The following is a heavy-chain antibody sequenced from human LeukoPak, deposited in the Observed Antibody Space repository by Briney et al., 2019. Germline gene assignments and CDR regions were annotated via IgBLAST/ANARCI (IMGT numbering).Heavy chain of an antibody. Sequence: PSETLSLTCTVSGNSFGDYYWSWIRQPAGKGLEWIGRIYTSGSTTYNPSLKSRVTMSVDTSKSQFSLNLSSVTAADTAVYYCARVRGSGSYWSLDQYYFDYWGQGTLVTVSS. CDR2: IYTSGST. D-gene: IGHD3-10*01. CDR1: GNSFGDYY. J-gene: IGHJ4*02. CDR3: ARVRGSGSYWSLDQYYFDY. V-gene: IGHV4-4*07.